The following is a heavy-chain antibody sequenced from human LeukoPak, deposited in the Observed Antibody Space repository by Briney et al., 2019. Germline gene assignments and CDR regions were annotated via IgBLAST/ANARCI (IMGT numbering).Heavy chain of an antibody. J-gene: IGHJ4*02. D-gene: IGHD3-22*01. CDR1: GYTFTGYY. Sequence: ASVKVSCKASGYTFTGYYMHWVRQAPGQGLEWMGRINPNSGGTNYAQKFQGRVTMTRDTSISTAYMELGRLRSDDTAVYYCARAPDSSGYYYRYFDYWGQGTLVTVSS. V-gene: IGHV1-2*06. CDR2: INPNSGGT. CDR3: ARAPDSSGYYYRYFDY.